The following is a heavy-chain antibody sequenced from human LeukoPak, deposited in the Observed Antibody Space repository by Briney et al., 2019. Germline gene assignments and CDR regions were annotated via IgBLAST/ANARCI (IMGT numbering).Heavy chain of an antibody. D-gene: IGHD6-19*01. CDR3: ARLSSSSDMDV. Sequence: PSETLSLTCTVSGGSISINSYYWGWIRQPPGKRLEWVASIYYTGTTYYNPSLKSRLTISVDTSKNQFSLKLNSVTAADTAVYYCARLSSSSDMDVWGKGTTVTVSS. V-gene: IGHV4-39*01. CDR2: IYYTGTT. CDR1: GGSISINSYY. J-gene: IGHJ6*03.